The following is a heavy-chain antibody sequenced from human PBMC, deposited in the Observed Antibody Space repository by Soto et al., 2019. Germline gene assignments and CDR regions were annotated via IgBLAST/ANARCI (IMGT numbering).Heavy chain of an antibody. V-gene: IGHV1-46*01. CDR3: ARDGYYYDSSSCMDV. CDR1: GYIFPNYY. CDR2: ISPSGDST. Sequence: QVQLVQSGAEVKKPGASVKVSCKASGYIFPNYYIHWMRQAPGQGLEWMGMISPSGDSTNYEQKFQDRVTMTRDTSTSTVYMELSSLRSGDTAVYYCARDGYYYDSSSCMDVWGQGTTVTVSS. J-gene: IGHJ6*02. D-gene: IGHD3-22*01.